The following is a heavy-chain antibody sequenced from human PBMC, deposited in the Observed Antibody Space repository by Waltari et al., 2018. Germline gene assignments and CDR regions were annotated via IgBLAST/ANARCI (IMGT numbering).Heavy chain of an antibody. Sequence: QVQLVESGGGVVQPGRSLRLSCAASGFTFSSYAMHWVRQAPGKGLEWVAVISYDGSNKYYADSVKGRFTISRDNSKNTLYLQMNSLRAEDTAVYYCARDVRFQYYYYGMDVWGQGTTVTVSS. CDR1: GFTFSSYA. CDR2: ISYDGSNK. V-gene: IGHV3-30-3*01. J-gene: IGHJ6*02. D-gene: IGHD3-10*02. CDR3: ARDVRFQYYYYGMDV.